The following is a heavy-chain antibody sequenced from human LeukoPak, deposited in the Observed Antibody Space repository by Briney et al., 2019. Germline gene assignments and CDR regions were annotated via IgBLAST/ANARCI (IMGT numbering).Heavy chain of an antibody. CDR2: IKSKTDGGTT. J-gene: IGHJ4*02. CDR1: GFTFSNAW. Sequence: GGSLRLSCAASGFTFSNAWMSWVRQAPGKGLEWVGRIKSKTDGGTTDYAAPVKGRFTISRDDSKNTLYLQMNSLETEDTAVYYCTTNIHYDSSGRPFDYWGQGTLVTVPS. V-gene: IGHV3-15*01. D-gene: IGHD3-22*01. CDR3: TTNIHYDSSGRPFDY.